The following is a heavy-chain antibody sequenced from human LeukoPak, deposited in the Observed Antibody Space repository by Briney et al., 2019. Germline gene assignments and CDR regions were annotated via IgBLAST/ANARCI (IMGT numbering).Heavy chain of an antibody. CDR1: RFTFGSYS. Sequence: GGSLRLSCAASRFTFGSYSMNWVRQAPGKGLEWVSSISSSSSYIYYADSVKGRFTISRDNAKNSLYLQINSLRAEDTAVYYCALIIGNNGLFDYWGQGTLVTVSS. V-gene: IGHV3-21*01. CDR3: ALIIGNNGLFDY. CDR2: ISSSSSYI. D-gene: IGHD2-8*01. J-gene: IGHJ4*02.